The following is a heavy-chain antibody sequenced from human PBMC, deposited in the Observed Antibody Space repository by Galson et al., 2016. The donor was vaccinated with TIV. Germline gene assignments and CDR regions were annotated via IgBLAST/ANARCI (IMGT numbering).Heavy chain of an antibody. J-gene: IGHJ6*02. V-gene: IGHV1-8*02. D-gene: IGHD3-22*01. CDR3: ASPNYRSGYYGMDV. Sequence: SVKVSCKASGYTFISHDINWVRQATGQGLEWIGNSTGYAQKFQGRVTMTSNISISTAYMELSSLRSEDTAVYYCASPNYRSGYYGMDVWGQGTTVTVSS. CDR1: GYTFISHD. CDR2: NST.